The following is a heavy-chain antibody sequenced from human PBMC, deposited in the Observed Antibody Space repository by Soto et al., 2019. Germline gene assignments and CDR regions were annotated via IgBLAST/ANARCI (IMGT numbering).Heavy chain of an antibody. V-gene: IGHV1-69*06. CDR3: ARSEGGYFYGMDV. CDR1: GDNFASYA. D-gene: IGHD3-9*01. CDR2: IIPIFGTA. J-gene: IGHJ6*02. Sequence: QVQLVQSGAEVKKPGSSVKVSCKASGDNFASYAIFWVRQAPGQGLEWMGGIIPIFGTATYAQKFQGRVTIKADKPTNTAYMEMNSLRFEDTAVYYCARSEGGYFYGMDVWGQGTTVTVSS.